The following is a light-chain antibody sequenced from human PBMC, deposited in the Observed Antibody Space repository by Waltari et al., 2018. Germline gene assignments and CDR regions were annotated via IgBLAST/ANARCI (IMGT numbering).Light chain of an antibody. CDR1: STDVGAYTY. V-gene: IGLV2-14*03. Sequence: QSALTQPASLSGSPGQSLTISCPGTSTDVGAYTYAAWYQQHPDKAPKVFILGVSQRPSGVPSRFSGSRSGNTASLTISGLQVEDEADYYCSSFSTSFSYVFGTGTTVTVL. CDR2: GVS. CDR3: SSFSTSFSYV. J-gene: IGLJ1*01.